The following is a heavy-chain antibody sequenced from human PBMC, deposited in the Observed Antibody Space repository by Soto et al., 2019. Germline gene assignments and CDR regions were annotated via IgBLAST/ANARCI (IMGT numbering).Heavy chain of an antibody. V-gene: IGHV1-3*01. Sequence: GSVKGSFKSCGYTFTSYAMHLVRQAPGQRLEWMGWMNAGNGNTKYSQKFQGRVSITRDTSASTAYMELSSLRSEGTAVYYCARDKRDSGPNRYSDYWGQGTLVTVSS. J-gene: IGHJ4*02. CDR1: GYTFTSYA. D-gene: IGHD6-19*01. CDR2: MNAGNGNT. CDR3: ARDKRDSGPNRYSDY.